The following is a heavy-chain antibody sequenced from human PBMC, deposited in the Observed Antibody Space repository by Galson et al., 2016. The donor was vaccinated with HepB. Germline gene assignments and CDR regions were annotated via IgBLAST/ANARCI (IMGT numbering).Heavy chain of an antibody. Sequence: ALVKPTQTLTLTCTLSGFSLRTHGMCVSWIRQPPGKALEWLGRIDWDGITYYNTSLEDRLAFSRDTSKNQVVLTMTNMDPVDTATYYCARLECSGASRWFGYWGQGTLVTVSS. CDR1: GFSLRTHGMC. D-gene: IGHD2-2*01. CDR2: IDWDGIT. V-gene: IGHV2-70*11. J-gene: IGHJ4*02. CDR3: ARLECSGASRWFGY.